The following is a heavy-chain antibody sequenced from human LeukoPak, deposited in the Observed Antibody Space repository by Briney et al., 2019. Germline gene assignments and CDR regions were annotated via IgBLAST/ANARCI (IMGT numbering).Heavy chain of an antibody. CDR1: GSIFTSYW. CDR3: ARSGDSSSWFSFDY. CDR2: IYPGDCDY. V-gene: IGHV5-51*01. Sequence: GAPLQISCQGSGSIFTSYWIGWGRQVPGKGLGWMGIIYPGDCDYRDSPSFQGQVTFSADKSISTAYLQWSSLKASDTAMYYCARSGDSSSWFSFDYWGQGTLVTVSS. J-gene: IGHJ4*02. D-gene: IGHD6-13*01.